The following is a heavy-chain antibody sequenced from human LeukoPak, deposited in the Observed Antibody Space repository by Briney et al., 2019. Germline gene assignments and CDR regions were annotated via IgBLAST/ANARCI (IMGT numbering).Heavy chain of an antibody. J-gene: IGHJ6*03. V-gene: IGHV3-21*01. CDR2: ISSSSSYI. Sequence: GGSLRLSCAASGSTFSSYSMNWVRQAPGKGLAWVSSISSSSSYIYYADSVKGRFTISRDNAKNSLYLQMNSLRAEDTAVYYCARDKNDYGDYVGFYYYYYMDVWGKGTTVTVSS. CDR1: GSTFSSYS. D-gene: IGHD4-17*01. CDR3: ARDKNDYGDYVGFYYYYYMDV.